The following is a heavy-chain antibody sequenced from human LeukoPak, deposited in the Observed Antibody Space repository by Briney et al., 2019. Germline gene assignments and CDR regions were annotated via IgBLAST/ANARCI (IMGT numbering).Heavy chain of an antibody. Sequence: ASVKVSCKASGYTFTGYYMHWVRQAPGQGPEWMGWINPNSGGTNYAQKFQGRVTMTRDTSLSTVYMELSRLRSVDTAVYYCATQATSGWHFSWGQGTLVTVSS. CDR1: GYTFTGYY. CDR2: INPNSGGT. D-gene: IGHD6-19*01. J-gene: IGHJ5*02. CDR3: ATQATSGWHFS. V-gene: IGHV1-2*02.